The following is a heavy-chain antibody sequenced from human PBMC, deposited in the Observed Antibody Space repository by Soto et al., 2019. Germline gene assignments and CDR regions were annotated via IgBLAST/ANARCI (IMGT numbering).Heavy chain of an antibody. CDR2: IYWDNNK. J-gene: IGHJ4*02. Sequence: QITLKESGPTLVKPTQTLTLTCTFSGFSLSTSGVGVGWIRQPPGKALEWLALIYWDNNKRYSPSLKSRLTITKDTYKNQVVLTMTKMDPVDTATYYCAHSKNHPYNWNYECYFDYWGQGTLVTVSS. CDR3: AHSKNHPYNWNYECYFDY. V-gene: IGHV2-5*02. D-gene: IGHD1-7*01. CDR1: GFSLSTSGVG.